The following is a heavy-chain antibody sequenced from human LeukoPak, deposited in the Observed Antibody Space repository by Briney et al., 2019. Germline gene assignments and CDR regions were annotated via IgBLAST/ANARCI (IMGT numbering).Heavy chain of an antibody. V-gene: IGHV1-69*01. CDR3: TRGLRSHWGRIAAAGVFDY. CDR2: IIPIFETA. Sequence: GASVKLSCKPSAGTFSSYAINWVRQAPGQGLEWMGGIIPIFETANYAQKFQGRVTITADASTSTAYMELSSLRSEDTAVYYCTRGLRSHWGRIAAAGVFDYWGQGTLVTVSS. CDR1: AGTFSSYA. D-gene: IGHD6-13*01. J-gene: IGHJ4*02.